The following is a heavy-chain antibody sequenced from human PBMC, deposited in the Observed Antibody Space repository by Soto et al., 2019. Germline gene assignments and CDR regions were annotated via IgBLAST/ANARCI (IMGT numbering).Heavy chain of an antibody. CDR1: GYTFSRYG. J-gene: IGHJ1*01. CDR3: ARGAPDTVYFHY. D-gene: IGHD4-17*01. V-gene: IGHV3-21*01. CDR2: ISSSSSYI. Sequence: GGTLRLCCAAHGYTFSRYGMHWVRQAPGKGLEWVSSISSSSSYIYYADSVKGRFTIPRDNAKNSLYLQMNSLRAEDTAVYYCARGAPDTVYFHYWGQGT.